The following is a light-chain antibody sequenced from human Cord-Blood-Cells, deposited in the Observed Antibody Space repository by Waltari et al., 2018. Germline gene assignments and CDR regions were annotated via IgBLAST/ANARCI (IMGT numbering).Light chain of an antibody. J-gene: IGKJ4*01. Sequence: GERATINCKSSQSVLYSSNNKNYLAWYQQKPGQPPKLLIYWASTRESGVPDRFSGSGSGTDFTLTISSLQAEDVAVYYCQQYYSTPLTFGGGTKVEIK. CDR1: QSVLYSSNNKNY. CDR2: WAS. CDR3: QQYYSTPLT. V-gene: IGKV4-1*01.